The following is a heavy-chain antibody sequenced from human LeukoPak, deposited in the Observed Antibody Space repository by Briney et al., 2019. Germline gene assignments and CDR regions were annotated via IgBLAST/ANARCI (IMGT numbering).Heavy chain of an antibody. CDR3: ARGLGDYDSVDY. D-gene: IGHD4-17*01. Sequence: PSETLSLTCTVSGGSISSSSYYWGWIRQPPGKGLEWIGSIYYSGSTYYNPSLKSRVTISVDTSKNQFSLKLSSVTAADTAVYYCARGLGDYDSVDYWGQGTLVTVSS. J-gene: IGHJ4*02. V-gene: IGHV4-39*07. CDR1: GGSISSSSYY. CDR2: IYYSGST.